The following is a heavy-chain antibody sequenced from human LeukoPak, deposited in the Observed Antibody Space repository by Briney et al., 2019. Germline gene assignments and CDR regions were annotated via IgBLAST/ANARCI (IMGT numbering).Heavy chain of an antibody. D-gene: IGHD6-19*01. CDR2: VYYKSST. CDR1: GGSVGSAGYY. V-gene: IGHV4-61*08. Sequence: PSETLSLTCSVSGGSVGSAGYYWTWIRQPPGGGLEWIGYVYYKSSTNYNPSLKSRVSMSVDPSRNQFSLKLNSVTAADTAVYYCARGAQTVDTPVAGIDYWGQGTLVTVSS. J-gene: IGHJ4*02. CDR3: ARGAQTVDTPVAGIDY.